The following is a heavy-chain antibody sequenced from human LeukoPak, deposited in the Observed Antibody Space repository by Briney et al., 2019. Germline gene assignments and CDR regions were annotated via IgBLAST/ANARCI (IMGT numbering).Heavy chain of an antibody. CDR3: VKDPTGDYYYYYGMDV. CDR1: GFTFXXXX. V-gene: IGHV3-64D*09. D-gene: IGHD3-10*01. CDR2: XSSSSSYI. Sequence: GGSLRLSXAASGFTFXXXXXXXVRQAPGKXXXXXXXXSSSSSYIYXADSVXXXFTISRDNSKNTLYLQMSSLRAEDTAVYYCVKDPTGDYYYYYGMDVWGQGTTVTVSS. J-gene: IGHJ6*02.